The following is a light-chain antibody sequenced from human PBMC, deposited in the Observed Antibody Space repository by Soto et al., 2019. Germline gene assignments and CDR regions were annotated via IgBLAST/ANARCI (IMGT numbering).Light chain of an antibody. J-gene: IGLJ1*01. V-gene: IGLV1-44*01. CDR1: RSNIGTST. CDR2: TDN. Sequence: QAVVTQPPSASGTPGQRVTISCSGSRSNIGTSTVHWFQQYPGTAPKLLIHTDNKWPSGVPDRFSGSKSGTSASLAISGLQSEDEADYYCAVWDDSLNGFVFGTGTKLTVL. CDR3: AVWDDSLNGFV.